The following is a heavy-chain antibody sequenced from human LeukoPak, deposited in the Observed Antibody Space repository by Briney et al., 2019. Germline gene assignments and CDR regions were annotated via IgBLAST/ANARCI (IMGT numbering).Heavy chain of an antibody. Sequence: AASVKVSCKASGYTFTGYYMHWVRQAPGQGLEWMGWINPNSGGTNYAQKFQGRVTMTRDTSISTAYMELSRLRSDDTAVYYCARVTQSVSSSTSCQDYWGQGTLVTVSS. V-gene: IGHV1-2*02. J-gene: IGHJ4*02. D-gene: IGHD2-2*01. CDR3: ARVTQSVSSSTSCQDY. CDR2: INPNSGGT. CDR1: GYTFTGYY.